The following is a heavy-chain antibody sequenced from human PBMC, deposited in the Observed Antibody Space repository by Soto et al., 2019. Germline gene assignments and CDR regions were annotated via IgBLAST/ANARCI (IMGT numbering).Heavy chain of an antibody. D-gene: IGHD3-16*01. Sequence: QVQLVESGGGVVQPRRSLRLSCAASGFIFTSYTVHWVRQAPGKGLEWVASVSDDGSKKHYADSVNGRYAISRDNSKKTVDMEEQSMRTEKTEVYYSARGKGLRLRANLDAWGRGTLLTDSS. CDR2: VSDDGSKK. J-gene: IGHJ5*02. CDR3: ARGKGLRLRANLDA. V-gene: IGHV3-30*01. CDR1: GFIFTSYT.